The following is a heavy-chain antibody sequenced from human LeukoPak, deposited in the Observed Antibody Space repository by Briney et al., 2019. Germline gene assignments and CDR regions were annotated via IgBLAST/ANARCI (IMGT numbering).Heavy chain of an antibody. J-gene: IGHJ6*02. Sequence: SETLSLTCAVYGGSFSGYYWSWIRQPPGKGLEWIGEINHSGSTNYNPSLKSRVTISVDTSKNQFSLKLSSVTAADTAVYYCARGLSYCTNGVCYRAYYYYGMDVWGQGTTVTVSS. CDR3: ARGLSYCTNGVCYRAYYYYGMDV. V-gene: IGHV4-34*01. CDR1: GGSFSGYY. D-gene: IGHD2-8*01. CDR2: INHSGST.